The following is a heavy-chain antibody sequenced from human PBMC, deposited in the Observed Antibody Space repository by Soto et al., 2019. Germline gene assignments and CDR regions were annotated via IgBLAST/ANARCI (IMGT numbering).Heavy chain of an antibody. CDR2: IKQDESEK. J-gene: IGHJ5*02. CDR1: GFTFSSYW. D-gene: IGHD3-22*01. CDR3: ARDSEPLYYYDSSGYRFDP. Sequence: GGSLRLSCAASGFTFSSYWMTWVRQAPGKGLEWVANIKQDESEKYYVDSVKGRFTISRDNAKDSLYLQMDSLRAEDTAVYYCARDSEPLYYYDSSGYRFDPWGQGTLVTVSS. V-gene: IGHV3-7*01.